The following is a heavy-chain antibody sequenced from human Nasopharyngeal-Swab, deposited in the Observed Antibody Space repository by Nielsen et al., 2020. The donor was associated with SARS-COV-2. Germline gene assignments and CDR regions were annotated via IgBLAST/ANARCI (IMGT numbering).Heavy chain of an antibody. CDR2: ISGSGGST. J-gene: IGHJ4*02. Sequence: WIRQPPGKGLEWVSAISGSGGSTYYADSVKGRFTISRDNSKNTLYLQMNSLRAEDTAVYHCAKDLENCTNGVCLALALVFDYWGQGTLVTVSS. D-gene: IGHD2-8*01. CDR3: AKDLENCTNGVCLALALVFDY. V-gene: IGHV3-23*01.